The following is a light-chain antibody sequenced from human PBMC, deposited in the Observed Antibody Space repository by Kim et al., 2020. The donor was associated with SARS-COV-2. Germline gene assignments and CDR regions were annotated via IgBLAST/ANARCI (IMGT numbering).Light chain of an antibody. V-gene: IGLV2-11*01. CDR2: DVT. Sequence: QSVTISCTGTSRDVGGYDYVSWYQPHPGKAPKLIISDVTKRPSGVPDRFSGSKSGNTASLTISGLQAEDEADYYCYSLAGRSTMVFGGGTKLTVL. CDR3: YSLAGRSTMV. J-gene: IGLJ2*01. CDR1: SRDVGGYDY.